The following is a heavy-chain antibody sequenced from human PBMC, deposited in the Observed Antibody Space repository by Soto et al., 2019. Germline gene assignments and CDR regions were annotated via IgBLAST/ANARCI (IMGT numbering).Heavy chain of an antibody. Sequence: EGELVESGGGLVEPGGSPGIPFAAFGFNFRNQYMTWGWQASGKGLEYVSSINYNGIYTFYAEPAKGRFTISRDNAKNSLYLQMYSLTAEDTAVYFCARKSNSDISGYDYFDYWGQGTLVIVSS. CDR1: GFNFRNQY. J-gene: IGHJ4*02. D-gene: IGHD3-22*01. CDR2: INYNGIYT. V-gene: IGHV3-21*06. CDR3: ARKSNSDISGYDYFDY.